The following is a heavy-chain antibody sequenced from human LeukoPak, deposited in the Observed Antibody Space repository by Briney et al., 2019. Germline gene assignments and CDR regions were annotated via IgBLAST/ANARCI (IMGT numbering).Heavy chain of an antibody. V-gene: IGHV1-18*01. D-gene: IGHD3-16*02. Sequence: APVKVSCKASGYTFTSCGISWVRQAPGQGLEWMGWISAYNGNTNYAQKLQGRVTMTTDTSTSTAYMELRSLRSDDTAVYYCARELLRLGELSLGDYWGQGTLVTVSS. CDR1: GYTFTSCG. CDR3: ARELLRLGELSLGDY. J-gene: IGHJ4*02. CDR2: ISAYNGNT.